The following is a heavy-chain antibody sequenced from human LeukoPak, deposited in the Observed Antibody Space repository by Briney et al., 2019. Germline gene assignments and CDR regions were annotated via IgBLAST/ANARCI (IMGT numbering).Heavy chain of an antibody. CDR1: GFTFTSYD. D-gene: IGHD4-17*01. Sequence: GASVKVSCKASGFTFTSYDFNWVRQATGQGLEWMGWMNPNSGNTGYAQKFQGRVTMTRDTSISTAYMELSSLRSDDTAVYYCARDRGVTTVTTIDYWGQGTLVTVSS. J-gene: IGHJ4*02. CDR3: ARDRGVTTVTTIDY. V-gene: IGHV1-8*01. CDR2: MNPNSGNT.